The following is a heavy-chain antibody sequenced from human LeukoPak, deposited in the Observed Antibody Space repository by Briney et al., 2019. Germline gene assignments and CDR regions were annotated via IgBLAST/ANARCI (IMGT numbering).Heavy chain of an antibody. Sequence: SGGSLRLSCAASGFTFSSYAMSWVRQAPGKGLEWVSAISGSGGSTYYADSVKGRFTISRDNSKNTLYLQMNSLRAEDTAVYYCAKGFRRDYRYYFDYWGQGTLVTVSS. CDR2: ISGSGGST. D-gene: IGHD4-11*01. V-gene: IGHV3-23*01. CDR3: AKGFRRDYRYYFDY. CDR1: GFTFSSYA. J-gene: IGHJ4*02.